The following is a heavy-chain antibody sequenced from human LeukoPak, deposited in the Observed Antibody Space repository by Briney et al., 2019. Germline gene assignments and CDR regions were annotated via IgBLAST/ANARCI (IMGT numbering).Heavy chain of an antibody. CDR1: DGSFSGYY. D-gene: IGHD3-9*01. V-gene: IGHV4-34*01. CDR2: INHSGST. Sequence: SETLSLTCGVYDGSFSGYYWSWIRQPPGKGLEWIGEINHSGSTYYNPSLKSRVTISVDTSKSQFSLKLSSVTAADTTVYYCARQGGDILTGYYPGGFDYWGQGTLVTVSS. J-gene: IGHJ4*02. CDR3: ARQGGDILTGYYPGGFDY.